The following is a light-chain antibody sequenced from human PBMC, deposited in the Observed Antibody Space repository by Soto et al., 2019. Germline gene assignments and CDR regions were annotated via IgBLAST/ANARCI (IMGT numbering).Light chain of an antibody. V-gene: IGLV2-23*02. CDR3: CSYAGSSAV. Sequence: QSVLTQPASVYGSPGQSITISCTGTSSDVGSYNLVSWYQQHPGKAPKLMIYEVSKRPSGVSNRFSGSKSGNTASLTISGLQAEDEADYYCCSYAGSSAVFGTGTKVTVL. J-gene: IGLJ1*01. CDR2: EVS. CDR1: SSDVGSYNL.